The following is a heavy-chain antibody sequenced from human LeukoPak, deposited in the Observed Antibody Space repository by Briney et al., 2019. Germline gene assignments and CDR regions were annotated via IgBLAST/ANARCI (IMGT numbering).Heavy chain of an antibody. CDR3: AVNYYGMDV. J-gene: IGHJ6*02. Sequence: GESLKISCKGSGYTFINYWIAWVRQMPGKGLEWMGIIYPSDSDTRYSPSFQGQVTISVDKSINTAYLQWSGLKASDTAMYYCAVNYYGMDVWGQGTTVTVSS. CDR1: GYTFINYW. CDR2: IYPSDSDT. V-gene: IGHV5-51*01.